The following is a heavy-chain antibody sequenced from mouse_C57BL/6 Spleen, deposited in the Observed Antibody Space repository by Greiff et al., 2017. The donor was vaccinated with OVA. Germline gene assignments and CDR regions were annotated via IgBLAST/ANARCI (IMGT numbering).Heavy chain of an antibody. D-gene: IGHD2-4*01. CDR1: GYSFTGYY. CDR3: ARWGDYDVRDY. CDR2: INPSTGGT. V-gene: IGHV1-42*01. J-gene: IGHJ2*01. Sequence: EVQLQESGPELVKPGASVKISCKASGYSFTGYYMNWVKQSPEKSLEWIGEINPSTGGTTYNQKFKAKATLTVDKSSSTAYMQLKSLTSEDSAVYYCARWGDYDVRDYWGQGTTLTVSS.